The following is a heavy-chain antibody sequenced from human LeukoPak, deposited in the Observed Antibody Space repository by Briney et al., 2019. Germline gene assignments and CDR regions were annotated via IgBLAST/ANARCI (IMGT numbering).Heavy chain of an antibody. CDR3: TREGDNSTPDY. D-gene: IGHD2/OR15-2a*01. V-gene: IGHV3-48*03. Sequence: PGGSLRLSCAASGFTLSTYEMNWVRQAPGKGLEWVSYISPNGRSINYADPVKGRFTISRDNAKNSLYLQMNSLRAEDTAIYYCTREGDNSTPDYWGQGTLVTVSS. CDR1: GFTLSTYE. CDR2: ISPNGRSI. J-gene: IGHJ4*02.